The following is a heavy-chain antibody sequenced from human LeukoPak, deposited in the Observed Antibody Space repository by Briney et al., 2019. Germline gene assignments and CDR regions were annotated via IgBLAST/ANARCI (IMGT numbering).Heavy chain of an antibody. V-gene: IGHV1-8*03. J-gene: IGHJ6*03. CDR1: GYTFTSYD. CDR3: ARGSYCSSTSCYTGYYYYYYMDV. D-gene: IGHD2-2*02. Sequence: AASVKVSCKASGYTFTSYDINWVRQATGQGLEWMGWMNPNSGNTGYAQKFQGRVTITRNTSISTAYMELSSLRSEDTAVYYCARGSYCSSTSCYTGYYYYYYMDVWGKGTTVTVSS. CDR2: MNPNSGNT.